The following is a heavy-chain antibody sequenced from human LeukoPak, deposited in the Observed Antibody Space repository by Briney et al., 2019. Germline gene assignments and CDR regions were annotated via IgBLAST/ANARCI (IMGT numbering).Heavy chain of an antibody. V-gene: IGHV3-30*18. CDR2: ISYVGSNK. D-gene: IGHD2-2*01. CDR3: AKAAPVVVPAALIDY. Sequence: GGSLRLSCAASGFTFSSSGMHWDRQAPGKGLEWVAVISYVGSNKYYADSVKGRFTISRDNSKNTLYLQMNSLRAEDTAVYYCAKAAPVVVPAALIDYWGQGPLFTVSS. J-gene: IGHJ4*02. CDR1: GFTFSSSG.